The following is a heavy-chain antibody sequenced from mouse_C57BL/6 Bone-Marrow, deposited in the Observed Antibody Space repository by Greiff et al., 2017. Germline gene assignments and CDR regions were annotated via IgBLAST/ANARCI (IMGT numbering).Heavy chain of an antibody. CDR3: AKPLYYGSRGDD. V-gene: IGHV1-81*01. CDR1: GYTFTSYG. D-gene: IGHD1-1*01. CDR2: IYPRSGNT. Sequence: VQRVESGAELARPGASVKLSCKASGYTFTSYGISWVKQRTGQGLEWIGEIYPRSGNTYYNEKFKGKATLTADKSSSTAYMELRSLTSEDSAVYFCAKPLYYGSRGDDWGQGTTLTVSS. J-gene: IGHJ2*01.